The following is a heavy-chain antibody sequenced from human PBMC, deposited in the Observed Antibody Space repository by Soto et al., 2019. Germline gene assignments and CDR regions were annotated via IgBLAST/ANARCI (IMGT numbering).Heavy chain of an antibody. D-gene: IGHD2-15*01. Sequence: QVQLQQWGAGLLKSSETLSLTCAFYGASFSGHYRSWIRQAPGKGLEWIGEINHRGTTNYNPSLKSRVTISADTAKNQFSLKLSSVTAADTAVYFCARGVEMAATYFDHWGQGTLVSVSS. V-gene: IGHV4-34*02. CDR1: GASFSGHY. CDR2: INHRGTT. CDR3: ARGVEMAATYFDH. J-gene: IGHJ4*02.